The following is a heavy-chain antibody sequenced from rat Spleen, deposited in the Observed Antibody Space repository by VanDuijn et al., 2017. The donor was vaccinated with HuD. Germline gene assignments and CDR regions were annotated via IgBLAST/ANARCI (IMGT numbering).Heavy chain of an antibody. J-gene: IGHJ1*01. Sequence: EVQLVESGGGLVQPGNSLKLSCAASGFTFSDYYMAWVRQAPTKGLEWVATISYDGSGTYYRDSVKGRFSISRDDAKSTLYLQMDSLRSEDTATYHCARAGYLRDWYFDFWGPGAMVTVSS. CDR1: GFTFSDYY. D-gene: IGHD2-2*01. CDR2: ISYDGSGT. V-gene: IGHV5-17*01. CDR3: ARAGYLRDWYFDF.